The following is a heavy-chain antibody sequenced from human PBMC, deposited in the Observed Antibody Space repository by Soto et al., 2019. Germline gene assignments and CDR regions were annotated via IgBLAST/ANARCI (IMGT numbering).Heavy chain of an antibody. Sequence: GGSLRLSCAASGFTVSSNYMSWVRQAPGKGLEWVSVIYSGGSTYYADSVKGRFTISRDNSKNTLYLQMNSLRAEDTAVYYCARDQEMGYCSSTSCLDWGQGTMVTVS. CDR1: GFTVSSNY. CDR3: ARDQEMGYCSSTSCLD. D-gene: IGHD2-2*01. J-gene: IGHJ3*01. V-gene: IGHV3-53*01. CDR2: IYSGGST.